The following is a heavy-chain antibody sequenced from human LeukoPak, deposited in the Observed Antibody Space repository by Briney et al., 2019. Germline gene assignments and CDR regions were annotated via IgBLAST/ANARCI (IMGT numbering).Heavy chain of an antibody. CDR2: IKQDGSEK. D-gene: IGHD3-22*01. J-gene: IGHJ4*02. CDR3: AGDRYYDSLNFDY. Sequence: GGSLRLSCAASGFTFSSYWMSWVRQAPGKGLEWVANIKQDGSEKYYVDSVKGRFTISRDNAKNSLYLQMNSLRAEDAAVYYCAGDRYYDSLNFDYWGQGTLVTVSS. CDR1: GFTFSSYW. V-gene: IGHV3-7*01.